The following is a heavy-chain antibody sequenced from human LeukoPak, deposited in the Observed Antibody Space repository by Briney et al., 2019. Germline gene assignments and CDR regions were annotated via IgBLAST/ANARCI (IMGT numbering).Heavy chain of an antibody. CDR2: IYFNGNT. V-gene: IGHV4-30-4*01. Sequence: PSETLSLTCTVSGGSISSGNYYWSWIRQPPGKGLEWIGYIYFNGNTYYNPSLTSRVTMSVDTSTNQFSLKLSSVTAADTAVYYCARVLLGYFDSNGYPDYWGQGTLVTVSS. J-gene: IGHJ4*02. CDR1: GGSISSGNYY. CDR3: ARVLLGYFDSNGYPDY. D-gene: IGHD3-22*01.